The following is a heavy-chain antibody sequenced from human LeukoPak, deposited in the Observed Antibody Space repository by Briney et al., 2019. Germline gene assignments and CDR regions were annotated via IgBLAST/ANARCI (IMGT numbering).Heavy chain of an antibody. Sequence: KTGGSLRLSCAASGSTFSGSAMHWVRQAPGKGLEWVSCISSSSSYIYYADSVKGRFTISRDNAKNSLYLQMNSLRVEDTAVYYCARAHNWKYGTFDYWGQGTLVTVSS. D-gene: IGHD1-7*01. CDR3: ARAHNWKYGTFDY. J-gene: IGHJ4*02. CDR2: ISSSSSYI. V-gene: IGHV3-21*01. CDR1: GSTFSGSA.